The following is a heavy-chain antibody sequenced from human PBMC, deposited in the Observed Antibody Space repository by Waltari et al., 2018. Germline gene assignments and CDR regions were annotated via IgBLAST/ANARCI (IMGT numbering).Heavy chain of an antibody. J-gene: IGHJ4*02. CDR1: GGSISSYY. CDR2: IYYSGST. V-gene: IGHV4-59*01. CDR3: ARERDGYNSYFDY. D-gene: IGHD5-12*01. Sequence: QVQLQESGPGLVKPSETLSLTCTVSGGSISSYYWSWIRQSPGKGLEWIGYIYYSGSTNYTPSLKSRVTISVDTSKNQFSLKLSSVTAADTAVYYCARERDGYNSYFDYWGQGTLVTVSS.